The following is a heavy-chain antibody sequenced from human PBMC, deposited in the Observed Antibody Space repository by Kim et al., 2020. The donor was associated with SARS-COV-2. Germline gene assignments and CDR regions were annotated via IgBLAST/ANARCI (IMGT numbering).Heavy chain of an antibody. D-gene: IGHD2-15*01. Sequence: SETLSLTCTVSGGSISSSSYYWGWIRQPPGKGLEWIGSIYYSGSTYYNPSLKSRVTISVDTSKNQFSLKLSSVTAADTAVYYCARHRILGYCSGGSCDSWFDPWGQGNLVTVSS. J-gene: IGHJ5*02. V-gene: IGHV4-39*01. CDR1: GGSISSSSYY. CDR2: IYYSGST. CDR3: ARHRILGYCSGGSCDSWFDP.